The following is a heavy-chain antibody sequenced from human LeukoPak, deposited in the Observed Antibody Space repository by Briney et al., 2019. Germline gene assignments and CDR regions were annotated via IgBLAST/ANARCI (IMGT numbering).Heavy chain of an antibody. D-gene: IGHD4-23*01. J-gene: IGHJ6*03. CDR1: GGSFSGYY. Sequence: PSKTLSLTCAVYGGSFSGYYWSWIRQPPGKGLEWIGEINHSGSTNYNPSLKSRVTISVDTSKNQFSLKLNSVTAADTAVYYCARRTVTSYYYYYYMDVWGKGTTVTVSS. CDR2: INHSGST. CDR3: ARRTVTSYYYYYYMDV. V-gene: IGHV4-34*01.